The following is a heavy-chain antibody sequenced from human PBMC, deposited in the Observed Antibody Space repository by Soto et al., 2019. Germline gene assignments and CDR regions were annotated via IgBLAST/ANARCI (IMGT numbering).Heavy chain of an antibody. CDR2: ISAYNGNT. D-gene: IGHD2-2*03. CDR3: ARIGYCSSTSCYLLY. V-gene: IGHV1-18*01. Sequence: ASVKVSCKAAGYSFTSYGSSWVRQAPGQGLEWMGWISAYNGNTNYAQKLQGRVTMTTDTSTSTAYMELRSLRSDDTAVYYCARIGYCSSTSCYLLYWGQGTLVTVSS. J-gene: IGHJ4*02. CDR1: GYSFTSYG.